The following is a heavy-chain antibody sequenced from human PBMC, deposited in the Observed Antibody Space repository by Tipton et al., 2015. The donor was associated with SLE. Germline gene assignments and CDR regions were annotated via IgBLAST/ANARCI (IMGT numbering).Heavy chain of an antibody. Sequence: TLSLTCTVSGVSISDHYWTWIRQPPGKGLEWIAYVHNSGSTNLNPSLRSRVTISVDTSKNQFSLRLSSVTAADTAVYYCARLLTIFGVVNWGQGTLVTVSS. V-gene: IGHV4-59*11. CDR1: GVSISDHY. J-gene: IGHJ4*02. CDR3: ARLLTIFGVVN. D-gene: IGHD3-3*01. CDR2: VHNSGST.